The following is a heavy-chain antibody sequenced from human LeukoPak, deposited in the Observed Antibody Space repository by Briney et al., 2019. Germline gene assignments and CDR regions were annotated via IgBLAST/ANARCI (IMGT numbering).Heavy chain of an antibody. CDR2: IYYSGST. Sequence: PGGSLRLSCAASGFTFSSSAMSWVRQVPGKGLEWIGYIYYSGSTNYNPSLKSRVTISVDTSKNQFSLKLSSVTAADTAVYYCARSRGYDSSGYYLYYFDYWGQGTLVTVSS. CDR1: GFTFSSSA. V-gene: IGHV4-59*01. J-gene: IGHJ4*02. D-gene: IGHD3-22*01. CDR3: ARSRGYDSSGYYLYYFDY.